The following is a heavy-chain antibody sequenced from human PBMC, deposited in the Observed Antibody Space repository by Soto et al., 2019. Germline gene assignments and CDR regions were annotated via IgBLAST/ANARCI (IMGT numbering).Heavy chain of an antibody. Sequence: ASVKVSCKASGYTFTGYYMHWVRQAPGQGLEWMGWINPNSGGTNYAQKFQGWVTMTRDTSISTAYMELSRLRSDDTAVYYCARGFYSGYDLYYYYYMDVWGKWTTGNVSS. V-gene: IGHV1-2*04. D-gene: IGHD5-12*01. CDR2: INPNSGGT. J-gene: IGHJ6*03. CDR3: ARGFYSGYDLYYYYYMDV. CDR1: GYTFTGYY.